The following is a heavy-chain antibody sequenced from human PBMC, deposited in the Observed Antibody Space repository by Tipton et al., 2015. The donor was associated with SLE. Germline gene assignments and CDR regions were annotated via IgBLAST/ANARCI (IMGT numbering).Heavy chain of an antibody. J-gene: IGHJ4*02. CDR2: INHSGST. CDR1: GGSFSGYY. V-gene: IGHV4-34*01. CDR3: ASPKAAAAGRAFDY. Sequence: TLSLTCAVYGGSFSGYYWSWIRQPPGKGLEWIGEINHSGSTNYNPSLKSRVTISVDTSKNQFSLKLSSVTAADTAVYYCASPKAAAAGRAFDYWGQGTLVTVSS. D-gene: IGHD6-13*01.